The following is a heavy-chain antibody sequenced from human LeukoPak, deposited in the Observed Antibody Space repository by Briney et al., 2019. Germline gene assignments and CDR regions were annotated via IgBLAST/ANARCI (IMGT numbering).Heavy chain of an antibody. D-gene: IGHD2-2*01. Sequence: GGSLRLSCAASGFTFSSYAMSWARQAPGKGLEWVSAISGSGGSTYYADSVKGRFTISRDNSKNTPYLQMNSLRAEDTAVYYCANPFSTPRSNYYIDVWGKGTTVTVSS. J-gene: IGHJ6*03. CDR3: ANPFSTPRSNYYIDV. CDR1: GFTFSSYA. V-gene: IGHV3-23*01. CDR2: ISGSGGST.